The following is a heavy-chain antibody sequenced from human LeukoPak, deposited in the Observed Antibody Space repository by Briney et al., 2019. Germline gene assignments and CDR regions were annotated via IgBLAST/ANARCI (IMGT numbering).Heavy chain of an antibody. J-gene: IGHJ5*02. CDR1: GGTFSSYA. CDR3: ARLDYSNYANWFDP. Sequence: SVKVSCKASGGTFSSYAISWVRQAPGQGLEWMGGIIPIFGTANYAQKFQGRVTITADESTSTAYMELSSLRSEDAAVYYCARLDYSNYANWFDPWGQGTLVTVSS. D-gene: IGHD4-11*01. CDR2: IIPIFGTA. V-gene: IGHV1-69*13.